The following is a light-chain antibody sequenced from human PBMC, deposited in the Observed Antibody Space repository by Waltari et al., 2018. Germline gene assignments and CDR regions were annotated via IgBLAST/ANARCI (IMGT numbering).Light chain of an antibody. J-gene: IGLJ3*02. CDR3: AAWDDSLNGWV. Sequence: QSVLTQPPSASGTPGQRVTISCSGSSSNNGSNTVTWYQQLPGTAPKLLIYSNNQRPSGVPDRFSGSKSGTSASLAISGLQSEDEADYYCAAWDDSLNGWVFGGGTKLTVL. V-gene: IGLV1-44*01. CDR2: SNN. CDR1: SSNNGSNT.